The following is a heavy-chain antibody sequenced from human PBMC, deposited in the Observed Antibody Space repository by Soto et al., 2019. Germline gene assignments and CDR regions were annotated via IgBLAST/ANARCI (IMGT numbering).Heavy chain of an antibody. V-gene: IGHV1-46*01. J-gene: IGHJ4*02. Sequence: ASVKVSCKASGYTFTSYYMHWVRQAPGQGLEWMGIINPSGGSTSYAQKFQGRVTMTRDTSTSTVYMELSSLRSEDTAVYYCARESGGIEVAGTIDYWGQGTLVTVSS. D-gene: IGHD6-19*01. CDR2: INPSGGST. CDR1: GYTFTSYY. CDR3: ARESGGIEVAGTIDY.